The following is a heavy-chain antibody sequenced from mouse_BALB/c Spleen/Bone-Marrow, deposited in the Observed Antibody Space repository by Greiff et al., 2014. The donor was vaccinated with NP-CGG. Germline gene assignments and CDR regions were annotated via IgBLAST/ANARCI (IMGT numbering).Heavy chain of an antibody. Sequence: VQLQQSGAELVRPGALVKLSCKASGFNIKDYYMHWVKQRPEQGLEWIGWIDPENGNTIYDPKFQGKASITADTPSNTAYLQLGSLTSEDTAVYYCVAYYRYEYYFDYWGQGTTLTVSS. J-gene: IGHJ2*01. CDR3: VAYYRYEYYFDY. CDR2: IDPENGNT. CDR1: GFNIKDYY. D-gene: IGHD2-14*01. V-gene: IGHV14-1*02.